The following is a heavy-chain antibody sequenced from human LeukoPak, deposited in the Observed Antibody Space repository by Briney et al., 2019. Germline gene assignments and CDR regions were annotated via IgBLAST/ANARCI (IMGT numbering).Heavy chain of an antibody. J-gene: IGHJ4*02. CDR1: GFTVSSNF. CDR2: INWNGGST. D-gene: IGHD6-25*01. V-gene: IGHV3-20*04. CDR3: ARDKTADLDY. Sequence: GGSLRLSCAASGFTVSSNFMSWVRQAPGKGLEWVSGINWNGGSTGYADSVKGRFTISRDNAKNSLYLQMNSLRAEDTALYYCARDKTADLDYWGQGTLVTVSS.